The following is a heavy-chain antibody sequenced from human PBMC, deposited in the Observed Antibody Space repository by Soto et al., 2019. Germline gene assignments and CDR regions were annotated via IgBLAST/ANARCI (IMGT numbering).Heavy chain of an antibody. Sequence: EVQLLESGGGLVQPGGSLRLSCGSSGFTFSTYAMTWVRQAPGKGLEWVSVISGSGGATDYADSVKGRFTISRDNSKNTLFLQMNSLSAEDTAVYYCAKDKSTHLLCSGGSCHLNFDDWGQGTLVTVSS. CDR2: ISGSGGAT. CDR1: GFTFSTYA. D-gene: IGHD2-15*01. CDR3: AKDKSTHLLCSGGSCHLNFDD. J-gene: IGHJ4*02. V-gene: IGHV3-23*01.